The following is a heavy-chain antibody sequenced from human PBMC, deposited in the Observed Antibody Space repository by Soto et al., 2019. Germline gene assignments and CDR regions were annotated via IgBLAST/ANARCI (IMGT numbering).Heavy chain of an antibody. V-gene: IGHV1-69*06. J-gene: IGHJ5*02. CDR3: ARSGLIAAATNWFDP. CDR2: IIPIFGTA. D-gene: IGHD6-13*01. Sequence: QVQLVQSGAEVKKPGSSVKVSCKASGGTFSSYAISWVRQAPGQGLEWMGGIIPIFGTANYAQKFQGRVTISADKSTSTAYMELSSLRAEDTAVYYCARSGLIAAATNWFDPWGQGPLVTVSS. CDR1: GGTFSSYA.